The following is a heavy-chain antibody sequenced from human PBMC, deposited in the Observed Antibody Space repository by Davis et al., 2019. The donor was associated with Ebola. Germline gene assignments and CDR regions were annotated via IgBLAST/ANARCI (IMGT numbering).Heavy chain of an antibody. D-gene: IGHD6-19*01. Sequence: GGSLRLSCAASGFTVSSNYMSWVRQAPGKGLEWVSSISSSSSYIYYADSVKGRFTISRDNAKNSLYLQMNSLRAEDTAVYYCAREVAVNYFDYWGQGTLVTVSS. V-gene: IGHV3-21*01. CDR1: GFTVSSNY. J-gene: IGHJ4*02. CDR3: AREVAVNYFDY. CDR2: ISSSSSYI.